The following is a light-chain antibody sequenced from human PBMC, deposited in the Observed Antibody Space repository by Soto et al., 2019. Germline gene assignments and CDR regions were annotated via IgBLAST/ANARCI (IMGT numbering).Light chain of an antibody. J-gene: IGKJ4*01. CDR1: QSVRSTY. CDR2: GVS. CDR3: EQYGGWPVT. Sequence: EIVMTQSPVTLSVSPGERATLSCRASQSVRSTYLAWYQQKPGQAPRLLIFGVSNRAAGIPARFSGSGSGTELTLTISSLQSEDFAVYYCEQYGGWPVTFGGGTKVEIK. V-gene: IGKV3-15*01.